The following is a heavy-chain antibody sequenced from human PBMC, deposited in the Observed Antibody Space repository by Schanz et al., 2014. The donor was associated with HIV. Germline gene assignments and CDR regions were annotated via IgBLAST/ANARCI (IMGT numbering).Heavy chain of an antibody. CDR1: GFTFSDYY. Sequence: QVQLVESGGGLVKPGGSLRLSCAASGFTFSDYYMSWIRQAPGMGLEWVAVIWYDGTNIDYADSVKGRFTVSRDNSKNMLYLQMNSLRAEDTAIYYCARGYPFDYWGQGTLVTVSS. V-gene: IGHV3-33*08. D-gene: IGHD3-16*02. CDR2: IWYDGTNI. J-gene: IGHJ4*02. CDR3: ARGYPFDY.